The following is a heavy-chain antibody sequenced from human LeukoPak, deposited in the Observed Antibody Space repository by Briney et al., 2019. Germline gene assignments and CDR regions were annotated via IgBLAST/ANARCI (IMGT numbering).Heavy chain of an antibody. J-gene: IGHJ4*02. CDR1: GFTFSSYS. Sequence: PGGSLRLSCAASGFTFSSYSMNWVRQAPGKGLEWRSYISSSSSTIYYADSVKGRFTISRDNAKNSLYLQMNSLRAEDTAVYYCASLIAARKSSFDYWGQGTLVTVSS. CDR3: ASLIAARKSSFDY. D-gene: IGHD6-6*01. CDR2: ISSSSSTI. V-gene: IGHV3-48*04.